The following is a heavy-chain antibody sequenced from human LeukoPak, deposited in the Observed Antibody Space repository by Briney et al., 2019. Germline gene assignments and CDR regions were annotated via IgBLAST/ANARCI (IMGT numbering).Heavy chain of an antibody. V-gene: IGHV3-21*01. J-gene: IGHJ4*02. CDR2: ISRSSNYI. Sequence: GGSLRLSCAASGFTFSSYNMNWVRQAPGKGLEWVSSISRSSNYIYYADSVKGRFTISRDNAKNSVYLQVNSLRAEDTALYYCARESGSPDYWGQGTLVTVSS. CDR3: ARESGSPDY. CDR1: GFTFSSYN. D-gene: IGHD3-10*01.